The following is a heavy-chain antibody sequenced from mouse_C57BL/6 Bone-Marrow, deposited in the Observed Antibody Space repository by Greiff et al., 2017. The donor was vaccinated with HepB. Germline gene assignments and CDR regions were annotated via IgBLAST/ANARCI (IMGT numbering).Heavy chain of an antibody. V-gene: IGHV1-64*01. CDR3: ARLGGSGGY. CDR1: GYTFTSYW. Sequence: QVHVKQSGAELVKPGASVKLSCKASGYTFTSYWMHWVKQRPGQGLEWIGMIHPNSGSTNYNEKFKSKATLTVDKSSSTAYMQLSSLTSEDAAVYYCARLGGSGGYWGQGTLVTVSA. D-gene: IGHD1-1*01. CDR2: IHPNSGST. J-gene: IGHJ3*01.